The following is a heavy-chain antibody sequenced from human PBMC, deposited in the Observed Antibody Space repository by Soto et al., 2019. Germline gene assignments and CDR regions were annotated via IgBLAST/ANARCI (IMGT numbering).Heavy chain of an antibody. CDR1: GDSISSSTYY. Sequence: SETLSLTCTVSGDSISSSTYYWGWIRQPPGKGLEWIGCIYHTRTTYYNPSLKSRVTISVDTSKNQFSLKLSSVTAADTAVYYCARPYFSSSSMFDYWGQGTLVTVSS. D-gene: IGHD6-6*01. CDR3: ARPYFSSSSMFDY. J-gene: IGHJ4*02. V-gene: IGHV4-39*01. CDR2: IYHTRTT.